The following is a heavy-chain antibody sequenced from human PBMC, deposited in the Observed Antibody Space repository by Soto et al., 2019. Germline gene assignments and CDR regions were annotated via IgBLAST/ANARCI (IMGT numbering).Heavy chain of an antibody. CDR3: AGGYSYGYNYGMDV. Sequence: ASVKVSCKASGDTFSSHALSWVRQAPGQGLEWMGGIIPIFGTANYAQKFQGRVTITADESTSTAYMELSSLRSEDTAVYYCAGGYSYGYNYGMDVWGQGTTVTVSS. CDR2: IIPIFGTA. J-gene: IGHJ6*02. CDR1: GDTFSSHA. V-gene: IGHV1-69*13. D-gene: IGHD5-18*01.